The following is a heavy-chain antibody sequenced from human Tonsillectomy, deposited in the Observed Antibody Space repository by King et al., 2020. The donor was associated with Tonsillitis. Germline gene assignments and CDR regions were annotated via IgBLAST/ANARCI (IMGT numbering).Heavy chain of an antibody. CDR1: GFTFSRYA. CDR3: ARAHSSRSLYYFDY. V-gene: IGHV3-30*04. CDR2: ISYDGSNE. J-gene: IGHJ4*02. D-gene: IGHD6-19*01. Sequence: VQLVESGGGVVQPGRSLRLSCADSGFTFSRYAIHWVRQAPGKGLEWVAIISYDGSNENYADSVKGRFTISRDNSKNTLYLQMNSLRAEDTAVYYCARAHSSRSLYYFDYWGQGPLVTVSS.